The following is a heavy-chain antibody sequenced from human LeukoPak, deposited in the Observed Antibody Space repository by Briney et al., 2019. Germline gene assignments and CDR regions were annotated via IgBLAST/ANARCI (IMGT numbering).Heavy chain of an antibody. V-gene: IGHV1-3*01. CDR2: INAGNGNT. Sequence: VASVKVSCKASGYTFTSYAMHWVRQAPGQRLEWMGWINAGNGNTKYSQKFQGRVTITRDTSASTAYMELSSLRFEDTAVYYCARVPGSRTINFDYWGQGTLVTVSS. J-gene: IGHJ4*02. CDR3: ARVPGSRTINFDY. CDR1: GYTFTSYA. D-gene: IGHD1-26*01.